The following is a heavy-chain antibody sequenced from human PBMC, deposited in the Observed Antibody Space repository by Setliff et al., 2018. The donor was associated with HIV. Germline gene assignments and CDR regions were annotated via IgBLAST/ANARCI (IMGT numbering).Heavy chain of an antibody. CDR1: GGSISTGGYY. V-gene: IGHV4-61*02. D-gene: IGHD6-13*01. CDR2: ISASGST. CDR3: ARVYSRSWFFFDH. J-gene: IGHJ4*02. Sequence: SETLSLTCTVSGGSISTGGYYWSWIRQPADKALEWIGRISASGSTNYNPSLESRVTLSIDTSNNQCSLKLTSVTAADTAVYYCARVYSRSWFFFDHWGQGILVTVSS.